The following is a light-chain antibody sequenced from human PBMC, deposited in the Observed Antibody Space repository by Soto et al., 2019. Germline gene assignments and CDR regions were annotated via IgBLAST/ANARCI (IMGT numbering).Light chain of an antibody. CDR3: MQALQTPWT. V-gene: IGKV2-28*01. J-gene: IGKJ1*01. CDR1: QSLLHSNGYNY. Sequence: DIVMTQSPLSLPVTPGGPASISCRSCQSLLHSNGYNYLDWYLQKPGQSPQLLIYLGSNRASGVPDRFSGSGSGTDCTLKISRVEAEDVGVYYCMQALQTPWTFGQGTKVDIK. CDR2: LGS.